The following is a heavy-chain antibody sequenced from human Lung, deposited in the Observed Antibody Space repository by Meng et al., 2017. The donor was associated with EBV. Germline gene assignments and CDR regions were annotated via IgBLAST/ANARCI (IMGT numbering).Heavy chain of an antibody. CDR2: IPSDGSHNK. CDR3: ARDGRGEVRGHDY. D-gene: IGHD3-16*01. CDR1: GFIFSNYG. J-gene: IGHJ4*02. Sequence: VETGGAGVQPWVSLTLSCASSGFIFSNYGFHWDRQAPGKGPEWLEIIPSDGSHNKYYADSVKGRFTISRDNSKNSLNLQMNSLRADDTAVYYCARDGRGEVRGHDYWGQGTLVTVSS. V-gene: IGHV3-30*03.